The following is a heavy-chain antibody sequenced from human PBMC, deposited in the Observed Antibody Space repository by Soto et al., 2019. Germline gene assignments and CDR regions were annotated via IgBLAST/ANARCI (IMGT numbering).Heavy chain of an antibody. CDR2: ISSSSSSI. D-gene: IGHD2-15*01. CDR3: AKDSSGGSCYSPSCYYYMDV. CDR1: GFTFSTYS. Sequence: GGSLRLSCVVSGFTFSTYSMNWVRQAPGKGLEWVSYISSSSSSIYYVDSVKGRFTISRDNAKNSLYLQMNSLRAEDTAVYYCAKDSSGGSCYSPSCYYYMDVWGKGTTVTVSS. J-gene: IGHJ6*03. V-gene: IGHV3-48*01.